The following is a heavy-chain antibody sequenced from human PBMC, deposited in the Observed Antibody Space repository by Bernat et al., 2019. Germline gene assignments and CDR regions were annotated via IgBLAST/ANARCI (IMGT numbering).Heavy chain of an antibody. CDR2: ISYDGSNK. CDR1: GFTFSSYA. Sequence: QVQLVESGGGVVQPGRSLRLSCAASGFTFSSYAMHWVRQAPGKGLEWVAVISYDGSNKYYADSVKGRFTISRDNSKNTLYLQMNSLRAEDTAVYYCARDGLLWFGEFQGVDYWGQGTLVTVSS. D-gene: IGHD3-10*01. V-gene: IGHV3-30-3*01. J-gene: IGHJ4*02. CDR3: ARDGLLWFGEFQGVDY.